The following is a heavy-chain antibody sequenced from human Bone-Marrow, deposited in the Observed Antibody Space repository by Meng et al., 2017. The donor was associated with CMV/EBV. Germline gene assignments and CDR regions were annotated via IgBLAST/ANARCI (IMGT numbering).Heavy chain of an antibody. J-gene: IGHJ4*02. V-gene: IGHV3-74*03. CDR2: IDSDGRDI. D-gene: IGHD1-26*01. CDR3: ARGVAESLGWEMGY. CDR1: GFTLRRYW. Sequence: EVLLVEFGGGLIPPGGALRLSCAVSGFTLRRYWMHWVRQAPGKGLEWVSRIDSDGRDITYADSVRGRFTISRDDAKNTLYLQMNSLRVEDTAVYYCARGVAESLGWEMGYWGQGTLVTVSS.